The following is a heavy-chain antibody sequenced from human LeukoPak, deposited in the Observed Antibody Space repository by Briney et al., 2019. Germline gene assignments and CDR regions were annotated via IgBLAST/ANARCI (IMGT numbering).Heavy chain of an antibody. CDR3: ARHENFGFDY. Sequence: SETLSLTCTVSGGSISSSSYYWGWIRQPPGKGLEWIGSIYHSGSTYYNPSLKSRVTISIDTSKNQFSLKLSSVTAADTAVYYCARHENFGFDYWGQGTLVTVSS. CDR2: IYHSGST. J-gene: IGHJ4*02. CDR1: GGSISSSSYY. D-gene: IGHD2/OR15-2a*01. V-gene: IGHV4-39*01.